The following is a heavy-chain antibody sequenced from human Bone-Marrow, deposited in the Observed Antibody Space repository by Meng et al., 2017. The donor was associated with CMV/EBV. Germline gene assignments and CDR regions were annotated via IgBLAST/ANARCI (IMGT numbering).Heavy chain of an antibody. CDR3: ATGEFYWHLLAFEY. V-gene: IGHV3-30*02. CDR1: GFTFSSYG. J-gene: IGHJ4*02. Sequence: GGSLRLSCAVSGFTFSSYGMHWVRQAPGQGLEWVAFIRSDASDKYSADSVRGRFTISRDNSKNTLYLQMNSLRTEDAAVYYCATGEFYWHLLAFEYWGQGTLVTVSS. CDR2: IRSDASDK. D-gene: IGHD2-8*02.